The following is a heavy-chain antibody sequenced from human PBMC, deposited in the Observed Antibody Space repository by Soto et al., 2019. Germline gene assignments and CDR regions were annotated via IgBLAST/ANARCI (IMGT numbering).Heavy chain of an antibody. D-gene: IGHD2-21*02. CDR2: TYYSGST. CDR3: ARNLAYCGGDCYRGGAFDI. V-gene: IGHV4-30-4*01. J-gene: IGHJ3*02. Sequence: QVQLQESGPGLVKPSQTLSPTCIVSGGSISSGDHYWSWIRQPPGKGLEWIGYTYYSGSTYYNPSLKSRATISIDTSKNHFSLKLSSVTAADTAVYYCARNLAYCGGDCYRGGAFDIWGHGTMVAVS. CDR1: GGSISSGDHY.